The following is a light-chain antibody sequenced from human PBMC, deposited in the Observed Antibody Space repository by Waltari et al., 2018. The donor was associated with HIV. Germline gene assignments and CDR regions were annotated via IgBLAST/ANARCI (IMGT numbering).Light chain of an antibody. Sequence: EIVLTQFPATLSLSPGERATLSCRASQSVGNYLAWYQHKPGQAPRLLIYDAFNRATGIPARFSGSGSGTDFTLTISSLEPEDFAVYYCQQYSNSGPITFGQGTRLEIK. CDR3: QQYSNSGPIT. J-gene: IGKJ5*01. V-gene: IGKV3-11*01. CDR2: DAF. CDR1: QSVGNY.